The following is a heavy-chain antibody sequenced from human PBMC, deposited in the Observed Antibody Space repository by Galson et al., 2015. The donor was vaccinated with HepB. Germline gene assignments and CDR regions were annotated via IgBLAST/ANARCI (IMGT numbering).Heavy chain of an antibody. CDR1: GFTFGDYA. Sequence: SLRLSCAGSGFTFGDYAMSWFRQAPGKGLEWVGFIRSRAYSETTEYAASLKGRFTISRDNSKNIAYLQMNSLKTEDTAVYYCTRDWGYYDSSGSPFLDYWGQGTLVTVSS. V-gene: IGHV3-49*03. CDR2: IRSRAYSETT. CDR3: TRDWGYYDSSGSPFLDY. D-gene: IGHD3-22*01. J-gene: IGHJ4*02.